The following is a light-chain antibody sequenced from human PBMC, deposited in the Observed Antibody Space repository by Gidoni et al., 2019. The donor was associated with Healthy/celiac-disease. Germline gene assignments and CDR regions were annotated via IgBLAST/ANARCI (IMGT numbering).Light chain of an antibody. Sequence: EIVLTQSPATLSLSPGERATLSCRASQSVSSSYLAWYQQKPGQAPRLLIYGASSRATGIPDRFSGSGSGTDFTLTISRLEPEDFAVYYCQQYSSSPMYTFGQGTKLEIK. J-gene: IGKJ2*01. CDR1: QSVSSSY. V-gene: IGKV3-20*01. CDR3: QQYSSSPMYT. CDR2: GAS.